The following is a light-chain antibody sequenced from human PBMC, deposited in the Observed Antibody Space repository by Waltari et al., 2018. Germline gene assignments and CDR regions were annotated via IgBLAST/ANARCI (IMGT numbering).Light chain of an antibody. CDR3: QAWDSSTVV. J-gene: IGLJ2*01. CDR1: KLGEKY. V-gene: IGLV3-1*01. Sequence: SYDLTQPPSVSVSPGQTASITCSGDKLGEKYVSWYQQKPGQSPLLVIYQDDKRPSGIPGRFSGSNSGNTATLTISGTQAMDEADYYCQAWDSSTVVFGGGTKLTVL. CDR2: QDD.